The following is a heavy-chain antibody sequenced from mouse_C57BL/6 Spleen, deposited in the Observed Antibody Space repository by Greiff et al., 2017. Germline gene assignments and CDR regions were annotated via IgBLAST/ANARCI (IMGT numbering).Heavy chain of an antibody. CDR2: INYDGSST. D-gene: IGHD3-3*01. Sequence: DVKLVESEGGLVQPGSSMKLSCTASGFTFSDYYMAWVRQVPEKGLEWVANINYDGSSTYYLDSLKSRFIISRDNAKNILYLQMSSLKSEDTATYYCARDRRDGGFDYWGQGTTLTVSS. CDR1: GFTFSDYY. V-gene: IGHV5-16*01. CDR3: ARDRRDGGFDY. J-gene: IGHJ2*01.